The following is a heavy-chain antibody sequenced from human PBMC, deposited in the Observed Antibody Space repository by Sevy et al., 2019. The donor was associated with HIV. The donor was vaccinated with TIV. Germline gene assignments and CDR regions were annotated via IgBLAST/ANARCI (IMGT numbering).Heavy chain of an antibody. Sequence: TLSLTCTVSGGSVGNDDYYWSWIRQPPGKGLEWIGYIFYSGSTYYNPSLKSRGSISVDTSKNHFSLGLRSVTAADTAVYYCARGVASSGAYKFDYWGPGTLVTVSS. CDR3: ARGVASSGAYKFDY. CDR2: IFYSGST. J-gene: IGHJ4*02. V-gene: IGHV4-30-4*01. CDR1: GGSVGNDDYY. D-gene: IGHD6-13*01.